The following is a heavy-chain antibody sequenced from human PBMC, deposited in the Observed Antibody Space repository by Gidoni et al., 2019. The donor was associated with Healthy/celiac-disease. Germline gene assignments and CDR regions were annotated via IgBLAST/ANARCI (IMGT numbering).Heavy chain of an antibody. CDR2: TYYRSSWYN. CDR3: AREPTYSSGWSPAGSVGDYYYYGMDV. D-gene: IGHD6-19*01. V-gene: IGHV6-1*01. Sequence: QVQLQQSGPGLVKPSQTLSLPSAISGDIVSRNSAAWNWIRQSPSRGLEWLGRTYYRSSWYNDYAVSGRGRITINPDTSRNHFSLLLDSVTPEDSALYYCAREPTYSSGWSPAGSVGDYYYYGMDVWGQGTTVTVSS. J-gene: IGHJ6*02. CDR1: GDIVSRNSAA.